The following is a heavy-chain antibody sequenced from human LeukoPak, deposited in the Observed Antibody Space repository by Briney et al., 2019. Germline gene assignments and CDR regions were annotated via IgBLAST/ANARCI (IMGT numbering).Heavy chain of an antibody. D-gene: IGHD1-26*01. Sequence: SETLSLTCTVSGGSISSYYWSWIRQPPGKGLEWIGYIYYSGSTNYNPSLKSRVTISVDTSKNQFSLKLSSVTAADTAVYYCARDSGSXQIDYWGQGTLVTVSS. CDR2: IYYSGST. CDR1: GGSISSYY. CDR3: ARDSGSXQIDY. J-gene: IGHJ4*02. V-gene: IGHV4-59*01.